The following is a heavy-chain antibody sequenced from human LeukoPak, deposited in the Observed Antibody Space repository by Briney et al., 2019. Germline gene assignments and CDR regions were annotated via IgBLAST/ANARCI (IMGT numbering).Heavy chain of an antibody. CDR1: GFTFSNYV. CDR3: AREMGLNIVATFGY. V-gene: IGHV3-33*01. J-gene: IGHJ4*02. CDR2: ICYEGNNK. D-gene: IGHD5-12*01. Sequence: GGSLRLSCAAPGFTFSNYVMHWVRQAPGKGLEWVALICYEGNNKYYADSVQGRFINTRGNSKNTLYLQMNSLRAEDTAVYYCAREMGLNIVATFGYWGQGTLVTVSS.